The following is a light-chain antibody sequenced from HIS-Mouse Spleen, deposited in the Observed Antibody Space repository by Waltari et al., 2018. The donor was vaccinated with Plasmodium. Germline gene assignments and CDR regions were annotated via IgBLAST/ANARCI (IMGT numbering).Light chain of an antibody. V-gene: IGLV3-10*01. CDR3: YSTDSSGNHRV. CDR2: EDS. Sequence: SYELTQPPSVSVSPGQTARITCSGDALPNKYAYWYQQKSGQAHVLVIYEDSKRPSGIPDRFSGSSSGTMATLTISGAQVEDEADYYCYSTDSSGNHRVFGGGTKLTVL. CDR1: ALPNKY. J-gene: IGLJ3*02.